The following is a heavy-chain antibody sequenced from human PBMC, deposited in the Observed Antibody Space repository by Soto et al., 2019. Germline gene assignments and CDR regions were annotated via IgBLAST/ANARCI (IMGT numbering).Heavy chain of an antibody. Sequence: PSETLSLTCAVSGGSISSSNWWSWVRQPPGKGLEWIGEIYHSGSTNYNPSLKSRVTISVVKSKNQFSLKLSSVTAADTAVYYCARAYMVRVNRGWFDPWGQGTLVTVSS. CDR2: IYHSGST. CDR3: ARAYMVRVNRGWFDP. J-gene: IGHJ5*02. V-gene: IGHV4-4*02. CDR1: GGSISSSNW. D-gene: IGHD3-10*01.